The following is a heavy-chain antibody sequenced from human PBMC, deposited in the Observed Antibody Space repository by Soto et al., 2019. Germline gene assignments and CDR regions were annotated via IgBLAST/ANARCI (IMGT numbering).Heavy chain of an antibody. CDR3: ARAGAVTRSRRYFDL. CDR1: GGSFSSSSDY. D-gene: IGHD4-4*01. Sequence: QLQLQESGPGLVKPSETLSLTCIVSGGSFSSSSDYWGWIRQPPGKGLEWIGTIDYSGSTNYNPSLKSRVTISEDTSKTHFSLKLSSVTVADTAVYYCARAGAVTRSRRYFDLWGRGTLVTVSS. J-gene: IGHJ2*01. V-gene: IGHV4-39*02. CDR2: IDYSGST.